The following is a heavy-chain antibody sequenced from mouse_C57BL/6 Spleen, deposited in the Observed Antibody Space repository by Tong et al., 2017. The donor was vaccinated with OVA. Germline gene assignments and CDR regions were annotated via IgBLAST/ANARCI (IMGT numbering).Heavy chain of an antibody. J-gene: IGHJ2*01. CDR1: GYTFTNYW. CDR3: ARRGNFDY. CDR2: IYPGGGYT. Sequence: VQLQQSGAELVRPGTSVKISCKASGYTFTNYWLGWVKQRPGHGLEWIGDIYPGGGYTNYNEKFKGKATLTADTSSSNAYMQLSSLKSEDSAVYFCARRGNFDYWGQGTPFTVSS. V-gene: IGHV1-63*02.